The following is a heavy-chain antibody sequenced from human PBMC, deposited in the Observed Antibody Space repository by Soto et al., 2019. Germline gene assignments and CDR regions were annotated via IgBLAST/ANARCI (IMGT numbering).Heavy chain of an antibody. J-gene: IGHJ3*02. CDR3: AGGLIVPSIHDPFEI. CDR1: GYDFTSYG. V-gene: IGHV1-18*01. D-gene: IGHD2-8*01. CDR2: ISAYNGKR. Sequence: QGQLLQSGDEVKKPGASVRVSCRASGYDFTSYGISWVRQAPGQGLEWVSWISAYNGKRDTAQKFQGRVTMTLDTSTDKAHRELGDLTSADTAVYYGAGGLIVPSIHDPFEIWGQGPMFAAS.